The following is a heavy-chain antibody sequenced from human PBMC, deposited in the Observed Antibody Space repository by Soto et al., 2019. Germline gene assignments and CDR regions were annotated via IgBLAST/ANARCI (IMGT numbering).Heavy chain of an antibody. J-gene: IGHJ4*02. V-gene: IGHV3-23*01. Sequence: GGSLRLSCAASGFTFTIYAMSWVRQAPGKGLEWVSAISGSGGSTYYADSVKGRFTISRDNSKNTLYLQMNSLRAEDTAVYYCAKPKPDYYDSSGYYFEYWGEKTLVTVSS. D-gene: IGHD3-22*01. CDR2: ISGSGGST. CDR3: AKPKPDYYDSSGYYFEY. CDR1: GFTFTIYA.